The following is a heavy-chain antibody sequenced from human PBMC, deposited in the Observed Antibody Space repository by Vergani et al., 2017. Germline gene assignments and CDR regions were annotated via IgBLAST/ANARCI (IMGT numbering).Heavy chain of an antibody. D-gene: IGHD4-11*01. CDR2: IDHTGRP. CDR3: ARVNTETNGHLYYYYDMDV. V-gene: IGHV4-34*01. CDR1: GGSFTSYH. J-gene: IGHJ6*02. Sequence: QVQLQQWGGGLLKPSETLSLTCVVNGGSFTSYHWTWIRQSPGEGLRWVGDIDHTGRPDYNPSLKSRLTMSVDKSRNQFSLTLNSVTATDTAIYFCARVNTETNGHLYYYYDMDVWGQGTAVTVS.